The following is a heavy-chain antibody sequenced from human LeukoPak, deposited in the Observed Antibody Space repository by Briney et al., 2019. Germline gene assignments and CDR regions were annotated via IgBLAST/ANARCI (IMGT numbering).Heavy chain of an antibody. D-gene: IGHD1-26*01. V-gene: IGHV3-33*01. J-gene: IGHJ4*02. CDR1: GFNFGIYG. CDR3: ARERSGSPEDY. CDR2: MWDDGTNE. Sequence: GGSLRLSCTASGFNFGIYGMHWVRQAPGKGLEWVAVMWDDGTNENYVESVKGRFSISRDNGQRTLFLQMNSLRVEDTAVYYCARERSGSPEDYWGQGTLVTVSS.